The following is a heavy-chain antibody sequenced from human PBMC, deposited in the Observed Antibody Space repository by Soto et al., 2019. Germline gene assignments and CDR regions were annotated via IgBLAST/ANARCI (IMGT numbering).Heavy chain of an antibody. J-gene: IGHJ4*02. CDR2: INPGNGNT. CDR1: GYTFTSYG. D-gene: IGHD5-18*01. V-gene: IGHV1-3*01. CDR3: VKLSAYSSGHY. Sequence: ASVKVSCKASGYTFTSYGMNWVRQAPGRGLEWMGWINPGNGNTKYSQKFQGRVIIERDTSASTAYMELSSLRAEDTAIYYCVKLSAYSSGHYWGQGTLVTVSS.